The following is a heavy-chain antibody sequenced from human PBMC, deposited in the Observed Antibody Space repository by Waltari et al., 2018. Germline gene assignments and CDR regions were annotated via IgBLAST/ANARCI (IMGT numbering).Heavy chain of an antibody. CDR3: ATVDSSGWYWVDY. J-gene: IGHJ4*02. D-gene: IGHD6-19*01. CDR2: FDPEDGET. CDR1: GYTLTALS. V-gene: IGHV1-24*01. Sequence: QLFKSGAEVKKPGASVKVSCKVPGYTLTALSITWVRQAPGTGLEWMGGFDPEDGETIYAQKFQGRVTMTEDTSTDTAYMELSSLRSEDTAVYYCATVDSSGWYWVDYWGQGTLVTVSS.